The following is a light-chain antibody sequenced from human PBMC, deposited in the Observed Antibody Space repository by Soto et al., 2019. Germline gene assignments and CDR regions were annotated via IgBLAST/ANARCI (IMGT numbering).Light chain of an antibody. CDR1: QSITSTY. CDR2: GVS. Sequence: EVVLTQSPATLSLSQGEKATLSFRASQSITSTYLAWYQQKPGQAPRLLIYGVSTRATGIPARFSGSGSGTDFTLTISSLEPEDFAVYYCQQRSNWPRTFGQVTKVDI. V-gene: IGKV3-11*01. J-gene: IGKJ1*01. CDR3: QQRSNWPRT.